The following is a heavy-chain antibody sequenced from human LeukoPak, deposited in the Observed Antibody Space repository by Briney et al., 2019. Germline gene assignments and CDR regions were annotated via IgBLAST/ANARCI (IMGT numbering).Heavy chain of an antibody. CDR3: ARVLSIRLGVGSSWYLDY. Sequence: SGTLSLTCTVSGGSISSGGYYWSWIRQHPGKGLEWIGYIYYSGSTYYNPSLKSRVTTSVDTSKNQFSLKLSSVTAADTAVYYCARVLSIRLGVGSSWYLDYWGQGTLVTVSS. CDR2: IYYSGST. J-gene: IGHJ4*02. CDR1: GGSISSGGYY. V-gene: IGHV4-31*03. D-gene: IGHD6-13*01.